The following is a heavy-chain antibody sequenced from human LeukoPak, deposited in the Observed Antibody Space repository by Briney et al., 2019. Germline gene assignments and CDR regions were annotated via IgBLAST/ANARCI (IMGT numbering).Heavy chain of an antibody. CDR3: ARDPHIAAAGTIFDY. CDR1: GFTFSSCS. Sequence: PGGSLRLTCAASGFTFSSCSMNWVRQAPGKGLEWVSYISSSSTTRYYADSVKGRFTISRDNAKNSLYLQMNSLRDEDSAVYYCARDPHIAAAGTIFDYWGQGTLVTVSS. CDR2: ISSSSTTR. D-gene: IGHD6-13*01. V-gene: IGHV3-48*02. J-gene: IGHJ4*02.